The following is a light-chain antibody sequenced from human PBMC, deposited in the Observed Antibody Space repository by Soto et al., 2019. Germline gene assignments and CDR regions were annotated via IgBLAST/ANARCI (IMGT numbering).Light chain of an antibody. CDR2: KAS. CDR3: QQYNSYRA. Sequence: VQMSHSPSSLSASVGDIVTITGRASESIDSWLAWHQQKPGRAPKLLISKASSLESGVPSRFSGSGFGTEFTLTISSLQPDDFATYYCQQYNSYRAFGQGTKVDIK. V-gene: IGKV1-5*03. J-gene: IGKJ1*01. CDR1: ESIDSW.